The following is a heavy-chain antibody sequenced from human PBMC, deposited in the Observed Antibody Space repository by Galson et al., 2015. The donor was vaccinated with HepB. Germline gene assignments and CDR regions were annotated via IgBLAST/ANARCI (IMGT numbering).Heavy chain of an antibody. Sequence: SLRLSCAASGFTFSSYAMHWVRQAPGKGLEWVAVISYDGSNKYYADSVKGRFTISRDNSKNTLYLQMNSLRAEDTAVYYCARSLFSGTQVWFDPWGQGTLVTVSS. CDR2: ISYDGSNK. CDR1: GFTFSSYA. J-gene: IGHJ5*02. D-gene: IGHD3-3*02. V-gene: IGHV3-30-3*01. CDR3: ARSLFSGTQVWFDP.